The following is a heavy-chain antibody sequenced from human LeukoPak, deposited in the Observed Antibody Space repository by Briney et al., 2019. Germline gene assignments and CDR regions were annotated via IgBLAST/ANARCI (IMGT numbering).Heavy chain of an antibody. V-gene: IGHV4-34*01. D-gene: IGHD2-21*02. CDR1: GGSFSGYY. J-gene: IGHJ4*02. CDR2: INHSGIT. CDR3: AIDFVVVTETATSL. Sequence: PSETLSLTCAVYGGSFSGYYWNWIRQPPGKGLEWIGEINHSGITNNNPSLKSRVTISVDTSKNQFSLKLNSVTAADTAVYYCAIDFVVVTETATSLWGQGILVTVSS.